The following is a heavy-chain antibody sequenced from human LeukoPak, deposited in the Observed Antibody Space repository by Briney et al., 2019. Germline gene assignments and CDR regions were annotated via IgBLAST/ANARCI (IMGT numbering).Heavy chain of an antibody. CDR2: IKSKSSGGTT. CDR1: GFTFSNDW. Sequence: PGGSLRLSCAASGFTFSNDWMSWVRQAPGKGLEWVGRIKSKSSGGTTDYAATVRGTFTSSRDDSKNTLYLQMNSLKTEDTAVYYCTTDRETGTTTVWYYYYYMDVWGKGTTVTVSS. D-gene: IGHD1-7*01. CDR3: TTDRETGTTTVWYYYYYMDV. V-gene: IGHV3-15*01. J-gene: IGHJ6*03.